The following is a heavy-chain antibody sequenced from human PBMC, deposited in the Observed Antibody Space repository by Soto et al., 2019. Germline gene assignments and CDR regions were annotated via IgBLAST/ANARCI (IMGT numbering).Heavy chain of an antibody. CDR2: IYSGGKT. D-gene: IGHD3-22*01. V-gene: IGHV3-53*01. CDR1: GFPVSANS. CDR3: ARELDYDSSGYPLGY. Sequence: GGSLRLSCSASGFPVSANSMNWVRQAPGKGLAWVSVIYSGGKTFYADPVKDRFTIARDKSKNTLYLQMNSLRVEDTAVYYCARELDYDSSGYPLGYWGQGTLVTVSS. J-gene: IGHJ4*02.